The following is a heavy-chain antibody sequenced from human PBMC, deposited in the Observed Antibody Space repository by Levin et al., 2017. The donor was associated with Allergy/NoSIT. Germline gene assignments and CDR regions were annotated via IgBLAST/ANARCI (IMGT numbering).Heavy chain of an antibody. D-gene: IGHD1-1*01. Sequence: SGPTLVKPTQTLTLTCTFSGFSLTTSGVGVGWVRQPPGKALEWLAVIFWDDNKRHSPSLKSRVTITADTSKNQVVLTMTDMDPVDTARYFCVRNWFAVGIYAFDVWGQGTVVTVSS. CDR2: IFWDDNK. CDR3: VRNWFAVGIYAFDV. CDR1: GFSLTTSGVG. V-gene: IGHV2-5*02. J-gene: IGHJ3*01.